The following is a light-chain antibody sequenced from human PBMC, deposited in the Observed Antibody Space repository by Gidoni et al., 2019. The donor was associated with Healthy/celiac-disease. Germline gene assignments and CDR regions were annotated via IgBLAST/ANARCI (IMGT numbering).Light chain of an antibody. CDR3: QQRSNWPIT. Sequence: ESVLTQSPATLSLSPGERAPLSCRASQSVSSYLAWYQQKPGQAPRLLIYDASNRATGIPARFSGSGSGTDFTLTISSLEPADFAVYYCQQRSNWPITFGQGTRLEIK. CDR1: QSVSSY. CDR2: DAS. V-gene: IGKV3-11*01. J-gene: IGKJ5*01.